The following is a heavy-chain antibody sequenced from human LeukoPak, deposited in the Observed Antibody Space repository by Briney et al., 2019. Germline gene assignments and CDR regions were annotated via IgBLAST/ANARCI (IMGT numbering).Heavy chain of an antibody. CDR3: AKDLVYLGYCSSTSCYAYAIDI. Sequence: PGRSLRLSCAASGFTFRSYCMNWVRQAPGKGLEWVAVISYDGSNKYYADSVKGRFTISRDNSKNTLYLQMNSLRAEDTAVYYCAKDLVYLGYCSSTSCYAYAIDIWGQGTMVTVSS. V-gene: IGHV3-30*18. J-gene: IGHJ3*02. CDR1: GFTFRSYC. D-gene: IGHD2-2*01. CDR2: ISYDGSNK.